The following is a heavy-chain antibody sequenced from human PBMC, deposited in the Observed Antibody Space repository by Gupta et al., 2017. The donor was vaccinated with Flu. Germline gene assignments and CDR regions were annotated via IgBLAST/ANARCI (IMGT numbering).Heavy chain of an antibody. CDR1: GAPMNTYY. J-gene: IGHJ4*02. CDR2: IYSTGST. CDR3: ARRVGGSTSCFADY. D-gene: IGHD2-2*01. Sequence: QVRLLESGPGLVKPSQTLSLTCTGSGAPMNTYYWSWIRQTPGKGLEWIGYIYSTGSTNYNPTLKSRVNISEDMSKNQFSLRLTSVTAADTAMYFCARRVGGSTSCFADYWGRGTQVTVSS. V-gene: IGHV4-4*09.